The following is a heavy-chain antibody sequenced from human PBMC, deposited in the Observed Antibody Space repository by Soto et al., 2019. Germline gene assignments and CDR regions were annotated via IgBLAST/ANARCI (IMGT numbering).Heavy chain of an antibody. CDR3: AKYRPNYYFWRALFHY. Sequence: EVQLLESGGGLVQPGGSLRLSCAASGFTFSSYAMSWVRQAPGKGLEGVSAIRGSGGTTNYADSVKGRFTISRDNSKNTLYLQMNSLRAEDTAVYYCAKYRPNYYFWRALFHYWGQGTLVTVSS. J-gene: IGHJ4*02. V-gene: IGHV3-23*01. D-gene: IGHD3-3*01. CDR2: IRGSGGTT. CDR1: GFTFSSYA.